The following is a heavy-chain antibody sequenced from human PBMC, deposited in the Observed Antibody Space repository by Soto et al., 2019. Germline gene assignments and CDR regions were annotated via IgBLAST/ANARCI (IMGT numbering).Heavy chain of an antibody. CDR1: GGSISSSSYY. V-gene: IGHV4-39*01. CDR3: KVFGVVTTRFGYFDL. J-gene: IGHJ2*01. CDR2: IYYSGST. Sequence: PSETLSLTCTVSGGSISSSSYYWGWIRQHPGKGLEWIGSIYYSGSTYYNPSLKSRVTISVDTSKNQFSLKLSSVTAADTAVYYCKVFGVVTTRFGYFDLWGRGTLVTVSS. D-gene: IGHD3-3*01.